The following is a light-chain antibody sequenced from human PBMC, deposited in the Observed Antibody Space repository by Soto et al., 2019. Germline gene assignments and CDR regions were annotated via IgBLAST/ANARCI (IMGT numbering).Light chain of an antibody. J-gene: IGLJ2*01. V-gene: IGLV6-57*04. CDR1: SGSIARSY. CDR3: QSSHDRDII. CDR2: EDN. Sequence: LTQPHSVSESLGKTVTISCTRSSGSIARSYVQWNQQRPGSAPTTVIFEDNRRPSGVPDRFSGSIDSSSNSASLTISGLKTEDEADYYCQSSHDRDIIFGGGTKVTVL.